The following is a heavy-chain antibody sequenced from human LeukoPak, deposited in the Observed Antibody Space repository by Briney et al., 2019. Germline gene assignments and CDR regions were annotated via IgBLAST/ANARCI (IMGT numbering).Heavy chain of an antibody. CDR1: GFTFSSYG. Sequence: GRSLRLSCAASGFTFSSYGMHWVRQAPGKGLEWVAVIWYDGSNKYYADSVKGRFTISRDNSKNTLYLQMSSLRAEDTAVYYCAKGPSYDFWSGYPYYYYYYYMDVWGKGTTVTVSS. V-gene: IGHV3-33*06. J-gene: IGHJ6*03. CDR2: IWYDGSNK. D-gene: IGHD3-3*01. CDR3: AKGPSYDFWSGYPYYYYYYYMDV.